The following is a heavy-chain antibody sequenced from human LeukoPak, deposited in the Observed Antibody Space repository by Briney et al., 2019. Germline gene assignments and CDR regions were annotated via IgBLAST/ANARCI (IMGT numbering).Heavy chain of an antibody. CDR3: ASPRGTYIDY. V-gene: IGHV4-38-2*01. J-gene: IGHJ4*02. Sequence: SETLSLTCAVSGYSISTGYFWGWIRQSPGQGLEWIGSIFHTGSTSYNPSLKSRVTLSVDTSKNEFSLKLTSVTAAGTAIYYCASPRGTYIDYWGQGTLVIVSS. CDR1: GYSISTGYF. D-gene: IGHD3-16*01. CDR2: IFHTGST.